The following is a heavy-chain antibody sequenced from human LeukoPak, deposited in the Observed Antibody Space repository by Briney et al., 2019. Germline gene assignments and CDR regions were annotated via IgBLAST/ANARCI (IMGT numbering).Heavy chain of an antibody. CDR3: AREMPQIGYCSGGSCYDYFDY. V-gene: IGHV1-18*01. Sequence: ASVKVSCKASGYTFTSYGISWVRQAPGQGLEWMGWISAYNGNTNYAQKLQGRVTMTTDTSTNTAYMELRSLRSDDTAVYYCAREMPQIGYCSGGSCYDYFDYWGQGTLVTVSS. CDR1: GYTFTSYG. J-gene: IGHJ4*02. CDR2: ISAYNGNT. D-gene: IGHD2-15*01.